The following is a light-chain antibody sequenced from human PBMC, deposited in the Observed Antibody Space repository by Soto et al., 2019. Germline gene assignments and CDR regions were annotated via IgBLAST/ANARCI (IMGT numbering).Light chain of an antibody. CDR3: QLYGISPH. J-gene: IGKJ5*01. V-gene: IGKV3-20*01. CDR1: QSRGSNF. CDR2: ASS. Sequence: EIVLTQSPGTMPLSPCDRATLSCKTSQSRGSNFLAWYQHKPGQAPRLLIYASSNRATGIPDRFSGSASGTDFTLTINRLEPEDFAVYYCQLYGISPHFGQGTRLEI.